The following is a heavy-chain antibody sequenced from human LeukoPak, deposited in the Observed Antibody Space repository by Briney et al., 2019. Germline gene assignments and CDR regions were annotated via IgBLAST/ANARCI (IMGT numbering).Heavy chain of an antibody. D-gene: IGHD5-24*01. CDR1: GFTFSTYG. CDR2: IYSGGST. V-gene: IGHV3-NL1*01. Sequence: PGGSLRLSCAASGFTFSTYGMHWVRQAPGKGLEWVSVIYSGGSTYYADPVKGRFTISRDNSKNTLYLQMNSLRAEDTAVYYCARGPGDGYNYAIFDYWGQGTLVTVSS. J-gene: IGHJ4*02. CDR3: ARGPGDGYNYAIFDY.